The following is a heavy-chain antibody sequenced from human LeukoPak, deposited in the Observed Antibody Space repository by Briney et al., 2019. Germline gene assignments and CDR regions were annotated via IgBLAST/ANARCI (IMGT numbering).Heavy chain of an antibody. Sequence: GGSLRLSCAASGFTFSSYSMNWVRQAPGKGLEWVSYISSSSSTIYYADSVKGRFTISRDNAKNSLYLQMNSLRAEDTAVYYCARTIAAAHFDYWGQGTLVTVSS. J-gene: IGHJ4*02. CDR1: GFTFSSYS. CDR3: ARTIAAAHFDY. D-gene: IGHD6-13*01. CDR2: ISSSSSTI. V-gene: IGHV3-48*01.